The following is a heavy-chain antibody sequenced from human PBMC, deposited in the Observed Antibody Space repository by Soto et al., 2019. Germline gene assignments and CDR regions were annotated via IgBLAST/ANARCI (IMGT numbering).Heavy chain of an antibody. Sequence: GGSLRVSCAASGFTFSNYAMSWVLQAPGKGLEWVSAISGSGGSTYYADSVKGRFTISRDNYKKTLYLQMNSLTAEDTAVYYCAKDVYLYYRMDVWGQGTTVTVSS. CDR3: AKDVYLYYRMDV. V-gene: IGHV3-23*01. J-gene: IGHJ6*02. CDR1: GFTFSNYA. CDR2: ISGSGGST.